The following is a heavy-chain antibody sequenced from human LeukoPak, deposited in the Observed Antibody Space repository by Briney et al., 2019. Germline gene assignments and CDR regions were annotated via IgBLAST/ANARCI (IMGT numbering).Heavy chain of an antibody. CDR2: INHSGST. D-gene: IGHD3-16*02. Sequence: TPSETLSLTCAVYGGSFSGYYWSWIRQPPGKGLEWIGEINHSGSTSYNPSLKSRVTMSVDTSKNQFSLKLSSVTAADTAVYYCARSNYVWGSYRPRQSDAFDIWGQGTMVTASS. V-gene: IGHV4-34*01. CDR1: GGSFSGYY. CDR3: ARSNYVWGSYRPRQSDAFDI. J-gene: IGHJ3*02.